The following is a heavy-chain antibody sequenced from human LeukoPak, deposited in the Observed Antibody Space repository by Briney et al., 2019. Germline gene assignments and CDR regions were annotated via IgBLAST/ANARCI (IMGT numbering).Heavy chain of an antibody. D-gene: IGHD6-13*01. V-gene: IGHV3-30*18. J-gene: IGHJ4*02. CDR2: ISYDGSNK. Sequence: GRSLRLSCAASGLTFSSYGMHWVRQAPGKGLEWVAVISYDGSNKYYADSVKGRFTISRDNSKNTLYLQMNSLRAEDTAVYYCAKARSPYLYSSSWYLDYWGQGTLVTVSS. CDR1: GLTFSSYG. CDR3: AKARSPYLYSSSWYLDY.